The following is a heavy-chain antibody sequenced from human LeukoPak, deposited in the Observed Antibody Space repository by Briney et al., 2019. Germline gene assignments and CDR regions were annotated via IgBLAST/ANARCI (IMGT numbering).Heavy chain of an antibody. CDR2: ISASATGT. CDR3: AKEYSRERYYFDY. CDR1: GFTFSTYA. V-gene: IGHV3-23*01. J-gene: IGHJ4*02. Sequence: GGSLRLSCAGSGFTFSTYAMTWVRQAPGKGLEWVSTISASATGTYYADSVKGRFTISRDTSKNTLYLQMNSLRAEDTAMYYCAKEYSRERYYFDYWGQGTLVTVSS. D-gene: IGHD2-15*01.